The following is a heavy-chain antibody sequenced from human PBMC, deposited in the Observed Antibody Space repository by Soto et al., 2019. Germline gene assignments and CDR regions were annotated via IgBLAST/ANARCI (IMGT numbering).Heavy chain of an antibody. V-gene: IGHV3-30*04. CDR2: IIYDGSNK. CDR1: GLTFSRNA. J-gene: IGHJ4*02. D-gene: IGHD5-12*01. CDR3: AAELGNTGYDGHDY. Sequence: QVQLVESGGGVVQPGRSLRLSCAASGLTFSRNAMHWVRQAPGKGLEWVAVIIYDGSNKHYADSVQGRFTISRDNSKNTLYLQMNSLRAEDTAVYYCAAELGNTGYDGHDYWGQGTLVTVSS.